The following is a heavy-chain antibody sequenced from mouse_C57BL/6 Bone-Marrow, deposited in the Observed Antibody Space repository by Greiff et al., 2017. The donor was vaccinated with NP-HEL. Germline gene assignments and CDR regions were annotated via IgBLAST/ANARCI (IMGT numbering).Heavy chain of an antibody. CDR1: GYTFTDYY. CDR2: INPYNGGT. CDR3: ARLSYYGSSHSLFDY. V-gene: IGHV1-19*01. D-gene: IGHD1-1*01. Sequence: EVQRVESGPVLVKPGASVKMSCKASGYTFTDYYMNWVKQSHGKSLEWIGVINPYNGGTSYNQKFKGKATLTVDKSSSPAYMELNSLTSEDSAVYYCARLSYYGSSHSLFDYWGQGTTLTVSS. J-gene: IGHJ2*01.